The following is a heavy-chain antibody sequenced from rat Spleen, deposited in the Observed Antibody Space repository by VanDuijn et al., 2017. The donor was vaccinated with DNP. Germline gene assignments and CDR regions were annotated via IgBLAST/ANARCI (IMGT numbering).Heavy chain of an antibody. CDR2: IVYDGNPT. Sequence: EVQLVESGGGLVQSGNSLTLSCAASGFIFSDYALAWVRQSPKKGLEWVATIVYDGNPTYYRDSVMGRFTISRNNAENTVYLQMNSLRSEDTATYYCAKGKGDFDSWGQGVMVTVSS. V-gene: IGHV5S10*01. J-gene: IGHJ2*01. CDR3: AKGKGDFDS. CDR1: GFIFSDYA.